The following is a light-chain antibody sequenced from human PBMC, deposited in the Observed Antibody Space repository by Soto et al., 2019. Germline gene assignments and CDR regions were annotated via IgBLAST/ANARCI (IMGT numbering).Light chain of an antibody. CDR1: QSVNSN. V-gene: IGKV3D-15*01. Sequence: EIVMTQSPATLSVSPRERATLSCTASQSVNSNLAWYQQKPGQAPRLLIFGASSRATGIPDRFSGSGSGTEFTLTISSLQPDDFATYYCQQYYSYPWTFGQGTKVDIK. CDR2: GAS. CDR3: QQYYSYPWT. J-gene: IGKJ1*01.